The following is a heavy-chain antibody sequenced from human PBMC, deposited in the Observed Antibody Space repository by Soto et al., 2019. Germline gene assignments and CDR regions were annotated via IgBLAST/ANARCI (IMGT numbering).Heavy chain of an antibody. CDR1: GFTFSSYG. J-gene: IGHJ4*02. CDR3: AKDAYNWNYEGYFDY. D-gene: IGHD1-7*01. Sequence: QVQLVESGGGVVQPGRSLRLSCAASGFTFSSYGMHWVRQAPGKGLEWVAVISYDGSNKYYADSVKGRFTISRDNSKNTLYLQMNSLRAEDTAVYYCAKDAYNWNYEGYFDYWGQGTLVTVSS. CDR2: ISYDGSNK. V-gene: IGHV3-30*18.